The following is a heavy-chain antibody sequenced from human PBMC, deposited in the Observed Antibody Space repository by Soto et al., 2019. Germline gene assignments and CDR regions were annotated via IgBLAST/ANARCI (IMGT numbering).Heavy chain of an antibody. Sequence: QVQLQQWGAGLLKPSETLSLTCAVYGGSFSGYYWSWIRQPPGKGLEWIGEINHSGSTNYNPSLKSRVTISVDTSKNQFSLKLSSVTAAVTAVYYCARRAGIAARPIDYWGQGTLVTVSS. J-gene: IGHJ4*02. CDR2: INHSGST. V-gene: IGHV4-34*01. D-gene: IGHD6-6*01. CDR3: ARRAGIAARPIDY. CDR1: GGSFSGYY.